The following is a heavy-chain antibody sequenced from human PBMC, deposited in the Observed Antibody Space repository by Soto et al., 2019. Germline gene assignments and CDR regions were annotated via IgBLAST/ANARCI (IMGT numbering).Heavy chain of an antibody. CDR1: GGTFSSYA. V-gene: IGHV1-69*12. CDR2: IIPMLGTA. Sequence: QVQLVQSGAEVKKPGSSVKVSCKASGGTFSSYAISWVRQAPGQGLEWMGGIIPMLGTADYAQRFQGRVTIPADDSTSPAYMELSSLRSEDTAVYYCARHSSSTNYYYYGMDVWGQGTTVTVSS. D-gene: IGHD6-6*01. J-gene: IGHJ6*02. CDR3: ARHSSSTNYYYYGMDV.